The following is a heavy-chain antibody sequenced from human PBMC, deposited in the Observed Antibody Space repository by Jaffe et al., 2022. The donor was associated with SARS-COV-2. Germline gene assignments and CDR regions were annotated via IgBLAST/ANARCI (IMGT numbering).Heavy chain of an antibody. D-gene: IGHD6-19*01. J-gene: IGHJ4*02. V-gene: IGHV3-30-3*01. Sequence: QVQLVESGGGVVQPGRSLRLSCAASGFTFSSYAMHWVRQAPGKGLEWVAVISYDGSNKYYADSVKGRFTISRDNSKNTLYLQMNSLRAEDTAVYYCASPAVAGTPYYFDYWGQGTLVTVSS. CDR2: ISYDGSNK. CDR1: GFTFSSYA. CDR3: ASPAVAGTPYYFDY.